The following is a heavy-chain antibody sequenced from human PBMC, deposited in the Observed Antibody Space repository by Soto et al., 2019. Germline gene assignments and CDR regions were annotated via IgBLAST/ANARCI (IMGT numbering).Heavy chain of an antibody. J-gene: IGHJ5*02. V-gene: IGHV4-31*03. CDR1: GGSISSGGYY. CDR3: AREVSCSSTSCRTIWFDP. CDR2: IYYSGST. Sequence: TLSLTCTVSGGSISSGGYYWSWIRQHPGKGLEWIGYIYYSGSTYYNPSLKSRVTISVDTSKNQFSLKLSSVTAADTAVYYCAREVSCSSTSCRTIWFDPWGQGTLVTVSS. D-gene: IGHD2-2*01.